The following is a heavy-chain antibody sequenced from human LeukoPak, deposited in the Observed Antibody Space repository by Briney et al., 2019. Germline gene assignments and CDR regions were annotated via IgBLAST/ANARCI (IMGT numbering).Heavy chain of an antibody. CDR3: ARQYGWLDPSFDY. CDR1: GGSISSYY. Sequence: SETLSLTCTVSGGSISSYYWSWIRQPPGKGLEWIGYIYYSGSTNYNPSLKSRVTISVDTSKNQFSLKLSSVTAADTAVYYCARQYGWLDPSFDYWGQGTLVTVSS. J-gene: IGHJ4*02. CDR2: IYYSGST. V-gene: IGHV4-59*08. D-gene: IGHD6-19*01.